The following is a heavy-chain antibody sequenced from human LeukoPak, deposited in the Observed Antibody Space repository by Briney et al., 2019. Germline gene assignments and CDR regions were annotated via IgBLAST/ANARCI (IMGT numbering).Heavy chain of an antibody. J-gene: IGHJ4*02. D-gene: IGHD6-19*01. CDR1: GGSFSGYY. CDR3: ARTSVAGTKNFDY. Sequence: SETLSLTCAVYGGSFSGYYWSWIRQPPGKGLEWIGEVNDSGGTNHNPSLKSRVTTSVDTSKNQFSLKLNSVTAADTTVYYCARTSVAGTKNFDYWGQGILVTVSS. CDR2: VNDSGGT. V-gene: IGHV4-34*01.